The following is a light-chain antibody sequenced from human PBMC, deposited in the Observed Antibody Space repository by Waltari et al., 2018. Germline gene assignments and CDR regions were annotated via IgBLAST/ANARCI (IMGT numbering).Light chain of an antibody. J-gene: IGLJ3*02. CDR2: RNN. V-gene: IGLV1-47*01. CDR1: SANIGSKY. Sequence: QSVLTQPPSASGTPGQRVPIPCSGSSANIGSKYVYWYQQLPGTAPKLLIYRNNQRPSGVPDRFSGSKSGTSASLAISGLRSEDEADYYCAAWDDSLSGFWVFGGGTKLTVL. CDR3: AAWDDSLSGFWV.